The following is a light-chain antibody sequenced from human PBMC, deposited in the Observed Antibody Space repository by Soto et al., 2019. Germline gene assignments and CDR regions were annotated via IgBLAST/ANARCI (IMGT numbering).Light chain of an antibody. Sequence: EIVMTQSPATLSVSPGERATLSCRASQSVSSKLAWYQQKPGQAPSLLIYGASTSATGIPTRFSGSGSGTEITLTISSLQSEDFAVDSCQHYNSWPLTFGAGPKVEIK. V-gene: IGKV3-15*01. CDR1: QSVSSK. J-gene: IGKJ4*01. CDR2: GAS. CDR3: QHYNSWPLT.